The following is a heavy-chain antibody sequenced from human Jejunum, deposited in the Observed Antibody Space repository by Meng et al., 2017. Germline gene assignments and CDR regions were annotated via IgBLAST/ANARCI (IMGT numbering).Heavy chain of an antibody. CDR2: AST. CDR3: ARDHMGSLDY. J-gene: IGHJ4*02. D-gene: IGHD1-26*01. Sequence: VPMQGSGPGLVRPSETLSLICTVSGGSVSRAGYQWGWIRQPPGKGLEWIGYASTNYNPSLKSRVTISLDTSRNQFSLSLSSVTAADTAVYYCARDHMGSLDYWGQGILVTVSS. V-gene: IGHV4-61*08. CDR1: GGSVSRAGYQ.